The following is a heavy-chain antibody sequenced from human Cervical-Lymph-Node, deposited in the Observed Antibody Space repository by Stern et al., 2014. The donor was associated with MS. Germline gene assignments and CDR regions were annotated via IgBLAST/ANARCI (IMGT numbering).Heavy chain of an antibody. CDR1: GFSLNARGEG. CDR2: IYWDDAQ. CDR3: GHSGTKWLDFLDY. V-gene: IGHV2-5*02. Sequence: QVTLRESGPTLVKPAQTLTLTCTFSGFSLNARGEGVGWIRQPTGKALEWLALIYWDDAQRYSPSLNRRLTITKDPSKKQVVLTMTNVDPVDTATYYCGHSGTKWLDFLDYWGQGMLVSVSS. J-gene: IGHJ4*02. D-gene: IGHD3-22*01.